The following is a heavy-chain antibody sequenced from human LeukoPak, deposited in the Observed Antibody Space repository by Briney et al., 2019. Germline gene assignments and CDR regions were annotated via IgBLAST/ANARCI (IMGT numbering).Heavy chain of an antibody. V-gene: IGHV4-34*01. CDR2: INPRGST. J-gene: IGHJ5*02. Sequence: PSETLSLTCAVYGGSLSDHYWSWFRQPPGKGLEWIGEINPRGSTIYNPSLKSRVTISVDTSKNQFSLNLSSVTAADTAVYYCAREPGYCSGGSCYGGWFDPWGQGTPVTVSS. CDR3: AREPGYCSGGSCYGGWFDP. D-gene: IGHD2-15*01. CDR1: GGSLSDHY.